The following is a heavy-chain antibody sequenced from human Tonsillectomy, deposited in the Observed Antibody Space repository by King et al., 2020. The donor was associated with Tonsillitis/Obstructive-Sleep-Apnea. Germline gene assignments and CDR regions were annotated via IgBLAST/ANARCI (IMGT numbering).Heavy chain of an antibody. CDR2: INTNTGNP. V-gene: IGHV7-4-1*02. D-gene: IGHD3-22*01. Sequence: VQLVESGSGLKKPGASVKVSCKASGYTFTDYAMNWVRQAPGQGLEWVGWINTNTGNPTYAQCFTGRFVFSLDTSVSTSYLQISSLKAEDTAVYYCAVCGLLVPSGYYPDVCHMWGQGTMVSVFS. CDR3: AVCGLLVPSGYYPDVCHM. J-gene: IGHJ3*02. CDR1: GYTFTDYA.